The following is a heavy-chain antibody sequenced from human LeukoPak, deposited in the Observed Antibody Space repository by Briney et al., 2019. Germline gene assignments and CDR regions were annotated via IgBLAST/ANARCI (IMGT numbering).Heavy chain of an antibody. CDR3: AKDGDYSGASCDRLYYQSYYMDV. D-gene: IGHD2-15*01. Sequence: PGGSLRLSCVASGFTFNNYGMHWFRQAPGKGLEWVTFISHDGSKKYYADSVKGRFSISRDESRTTVFLQMNRLRGDDTALYYCAKDGDYSGASCDRLYYQSYYMDVWGKGTTVTVSS. CDR2: ISHDGSKK. V-gene: IGHV3-30*02. CDR1: GFTFNNYG. J-gene: IGHJ6*03.